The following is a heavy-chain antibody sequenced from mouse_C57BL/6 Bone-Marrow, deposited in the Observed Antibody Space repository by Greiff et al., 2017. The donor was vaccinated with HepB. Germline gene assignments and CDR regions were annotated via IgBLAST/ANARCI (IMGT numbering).Heavy chain of an antibody. D-gene: IGHD2-4*01. CDR3: TRRRIYDYALCY. CDR2: IHPNSGST. CDR1: GYTFTSYW. Sequence: QVQLQQPGAELVKPGASVKLSCKASGYTFTSYWMHWVKQRPGQGLEWIGMIHPNSGSTNYNEKFKSKATLTVDKSSSTAYMQLSSLTSEDAAVYYCTRRRIYDYALCYWGQGTTLTVSS. V-gene: IGHV1-64*01. J-gene: IGHJ2*01.